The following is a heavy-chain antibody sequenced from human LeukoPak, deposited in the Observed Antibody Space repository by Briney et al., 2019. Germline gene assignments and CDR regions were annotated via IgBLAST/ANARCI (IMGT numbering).Heavy chain of an antibody. CDR1: GGSFSSNY. D-gene: IGHD3-22*01. V-gene: IGHV4-59*01. CDR3: ARDLSSGYYAGFDY. J-gene: IGHJ4*02. CDR2: IYYSGST. Sequence: SETLSLTCTVSGGSFSSNYWSWIRQPPGKGLEWIGYIYYSGSTNYNPSLKSRVTITVDTSTNQFSLKLSSVTSADTAVYYCARDLSSGYYAGFDYWGQETLVTVSS.